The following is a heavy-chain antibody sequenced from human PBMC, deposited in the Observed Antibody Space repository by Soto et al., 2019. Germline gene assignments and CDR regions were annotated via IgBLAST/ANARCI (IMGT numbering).Heavy chain of an antibody. CDR3: ARAPTYSYGSGTPYYFYAMEV. Sequence: SETLSLTCTVSGDPVSRYYWNWIRQPPGKGLEWIGYIYNSGSTNYNPSLKSRVTISVDTSKNQFSLTLTSVTAADTAVYYCARAPTYSYGSGTPYYFYAMEVWGQGTTVTVSS. D-gene: IGHD3-10*01. CDR1: GDPVSRYY. CDR2: IYNSGST. V-gene: IGHV4-59*02. J-gene: IGHJ6*02.